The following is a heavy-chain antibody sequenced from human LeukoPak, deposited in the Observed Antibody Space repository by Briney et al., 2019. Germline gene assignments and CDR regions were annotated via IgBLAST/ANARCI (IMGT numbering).Heavy chain of an antibody. CDR2: ISSSATSI. V-gene: IGHV3-48*01. CDR3: ARDSPYYDFWSGYSRPLDY. J-gene: IGHJ4*02. CDR1: GFTFSSYV. D-gene: IGHD3-3*01. Sequence: GGSLRLSCVASGFTFSSYVMHWVRQAPGKGLEWVSYISSSATSIYYADSVRGRFTISRDNARNSLYLQMNSLRADDTAVYYCARDSPYYDFWSGYSRPLDYWGQGTLVTVSS.